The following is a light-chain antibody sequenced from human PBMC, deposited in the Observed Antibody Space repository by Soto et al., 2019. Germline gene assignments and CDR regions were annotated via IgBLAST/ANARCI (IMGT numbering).Light chain of an antibody. CDR1: QSVSSY. V-gene: IGKV3-11*01. Sequence: EIVLTQSPATLSLSPGERATLSCRASQSVSSYLAWYQQKPGQAPRLLIYDASNRATGIPARFSGSGSGTDSTLTISSLEPEDFAFYYCQQHSNWPPFFGGGTKVEIK. J-gene: IGKJ4*01. CDR3: QQHSNWPPF. CDR2: DAS.